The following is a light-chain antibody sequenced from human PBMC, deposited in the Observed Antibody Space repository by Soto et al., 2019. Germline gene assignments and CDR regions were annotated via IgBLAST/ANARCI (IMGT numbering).Light chain of an antibody. Sequence: QSALPQPGPVSGSPGQSITISCTGTSSDVGGYNYVSWYQQHPGKAPKLMIYEVSNRPSGVSNRFSGSKSGNTASLTISGLQAEDEADYYCSSYTSSSSVVFGGGTKLTAL. CDR1: SSDVGGYNY. V-gene: IGLV2-14*01. CDR3: SSYTSSSSVV. CDR2: EVS. J-gene: IGLJ2*01.